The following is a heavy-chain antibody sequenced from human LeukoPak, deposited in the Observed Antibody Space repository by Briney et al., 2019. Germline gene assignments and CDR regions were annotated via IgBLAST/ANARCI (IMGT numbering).Heavy chain of an antibody. J-gene: IGHJ4*02. CDR1: GYTFTNYG. D-gene: IGHD4-23*01. CDR2: ISANNGNR. Sequence: ASVKVSCKASGYTFTNYGISWVRQAPGQGLEWMGWISANNGNRNYAQKPQDRVSMTTDTSTSTAYMELRSLRSDDTAVYYCARQGYGGHSQGAADYWGQGTLVTVSS. V-gene: IGHV1-18*01. CDR3: ARQGYGGHSQGAADY.